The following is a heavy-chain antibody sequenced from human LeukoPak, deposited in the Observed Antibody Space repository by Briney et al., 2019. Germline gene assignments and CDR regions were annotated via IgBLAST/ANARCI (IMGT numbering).Heavy chain of an antibody. V-gene: IGHV3-23*01. CDR1: GFTFSSFA. Sequence: GGSLRLSCAASGFTFSSFAMRWVRQAPGKGLEWVSSISGNGVGTYYADSVKGRFTISRDNSKNSLNLQMNSLRVEDTAVYYCAKRGSTSYHFDSWGQGTLVTVSS. CDR3: AKRGSTSYHFDS. D-gene: IGHD2-2*01. CDR2: ISGNGVGT. J-gene: IGHJ4*02.